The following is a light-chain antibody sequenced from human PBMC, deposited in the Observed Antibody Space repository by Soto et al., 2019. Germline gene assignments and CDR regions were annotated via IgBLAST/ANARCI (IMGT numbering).Light chain of an antibody. CDR3: SSSTLTSYV. V-gene: IGLV2-14*01. CDR2: EVS. J-gene: IGLJ1*01. Sequence: QSALTQPASVSGSPGQSITISCTGTSSDVDFYNFVSWYQQHPGKAPKLIIYEVSNRSSGVSSRFSGSKSGNTASLTISGLRAEDDADYYCSSSTLTSYVFVTGTKDTVL. CDR1: SSDVDFYNF.